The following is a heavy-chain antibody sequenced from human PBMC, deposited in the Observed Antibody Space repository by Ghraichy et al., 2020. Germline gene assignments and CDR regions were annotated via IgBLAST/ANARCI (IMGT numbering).Heavy chain of an antibody. V-gene: IGHV4-39*07. J-gene: IGHJ5*02. Sequence: LSLTCTVSGGSISSSSHYWGWIRLPPGKGLDWIGIIYYNGSTSYNPSLKSRVTISVDTSKNQFSLKLSSVTAADTAVYYCARVGCTGCHNNWFDPWGQGTLVTVSS. CDR1: GGSISSSSHY. CDR2: IYYNGST. D-gene: IGHD2-2*01. CDR3: ARVGCTGCHNNWFDP.